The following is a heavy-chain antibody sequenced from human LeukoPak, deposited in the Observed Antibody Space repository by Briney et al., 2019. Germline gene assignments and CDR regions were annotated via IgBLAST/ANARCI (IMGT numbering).Heavy chain of an antibody. J-gene: IGHJ4*02. V-gene: IGHV3-23*01. CDR1: GFTFGDYA. CDR2: ISGSGGST. Sequence: GGSLRLSCTASGFTFGDYAMSWFRQAPGKGLEWVSAISGSGGSTYYADSVKGRFTISRDNSKNTLYLQMNSLRAEDTAVYYCAKCRQQLVMPDYWGQGTLVTVSS. D-gene: IGHD6-13*01. CDR3: AKCRQQLVMPDY.